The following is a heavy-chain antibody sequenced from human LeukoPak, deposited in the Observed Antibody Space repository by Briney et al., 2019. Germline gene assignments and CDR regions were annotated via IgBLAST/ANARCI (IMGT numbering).Heavy chain of an antibody. J-gene: IGHJ6*02. CDR2: IYYSGST. CDR1: GGSITSYY. V-gene: IGHV4-59*01. Sequence: PSETLSLTCSVSGGSITSYYWNWIRQPPGKGLEWIGYIYYSGSTSYNPSLKSRVTISVDTSKNQFSLKLTSVTAADTAVYYCASVGGSYGMDVWGQGTTVTVSS. D-gene: IGHD3-16*01. CDR3: ASVGGSYGMDV.